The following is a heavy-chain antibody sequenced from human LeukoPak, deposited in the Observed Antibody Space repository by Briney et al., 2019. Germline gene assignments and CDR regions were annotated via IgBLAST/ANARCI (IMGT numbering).Heavy chain of an antibody. J-gene: IGHJ3*02. CDR2: INHSGST. CDR3: ATRSWYSYAPGGAFDI. CDR1: GGSFSGYY. D-gene: IGHD5-18*01. V-gene: IGHV4-34*01. Sequence: SETLSLTCAVYGGSFSGYYWSWIRQPPGKGLEWIGEINHSGSTNYNPSLKSRVTISVDTSKNQFSLKLSSVTAADTAVYYCATRSWYSYAPGGAFDIWGQGTMVTVSS.